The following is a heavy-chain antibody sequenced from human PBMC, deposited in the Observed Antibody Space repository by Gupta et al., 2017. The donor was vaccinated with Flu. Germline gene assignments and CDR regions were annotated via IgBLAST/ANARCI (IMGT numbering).Heavy chain of an antibody. D-gene: IGHD3-22*01. Sequence: EVQLVESGGGLVKPGGSLRLSCAASGFTFSSYSMNWVRQAPGKGLEWVSSISSSSSYIYYADSVKGRFTISRDNAKNSLYLQMNSLRAEDTAVYYCAREDRSGYFFDYWGQGTLVTVAS. V-gene: IGHV3-21*01. J-gene: IGHJ4*02. CDR1: GFTFSSYS. CDR2: ISSSSSYI. CDR3: AREDRSGYFFDY.